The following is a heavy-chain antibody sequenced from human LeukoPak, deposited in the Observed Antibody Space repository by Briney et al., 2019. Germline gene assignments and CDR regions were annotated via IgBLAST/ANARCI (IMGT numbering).Heavy chain of an antibody. V-gene: IGHV1-2*02. Sequence: ASVKVSRKASGYTFIGYYMHWVRQAPGQGLEWMGWINPNSGGTNYAQKFQGRVTMTRDTSISTAYMELSRLRSDDTAVYYCATVDTAMERGLDYWGQGTLVTVSS. CDR3: ATVDTAMERGLDY. J-gene: IGHJ4*02. CDR2: INPNSGGT. CDR1: GYTFIGYY. D-gene: IGHD5-18*01.